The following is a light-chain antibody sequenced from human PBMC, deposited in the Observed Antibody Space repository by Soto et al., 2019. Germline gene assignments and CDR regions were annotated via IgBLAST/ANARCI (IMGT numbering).Light chain of an antibody. CDR3: QQRSNLPST. V-gene: IGKV3-11*01. CDR2: DAS. CDR1: QNIGTS. J-gene: IGKJ5*01. Sequence: IVLTRSRATLSFSPGERATLSCSAGQNIGTSLVWSQQKPGQSPRLLIYDASNRATGIPARFSGSGSGTDFTLTVSSLEPEDVAVYYCQQRSNLPSTFCQGTRLDIK.